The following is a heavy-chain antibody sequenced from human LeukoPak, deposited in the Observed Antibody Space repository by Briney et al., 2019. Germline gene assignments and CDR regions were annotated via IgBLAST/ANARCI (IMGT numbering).Heavy chain of an antibody. CDR1: GVTFSSYS. CDR3: ARDIGVGYYFDY. V-gene: IGHV3-21*01. D-gene: IGHD6-19*01. CDR2: ISSSSSYI. Sequence: GGSLRLSCAASGVTFSSYSMNWVRQAPGKGLEGGSSISSSSSYIYYADSVKGRFTISRDNAKNSLYLQMTSLRAEATAVYYCARDIGVGYYFDYWGQGTLVTVSS. J-gene: IGHJ4*02.